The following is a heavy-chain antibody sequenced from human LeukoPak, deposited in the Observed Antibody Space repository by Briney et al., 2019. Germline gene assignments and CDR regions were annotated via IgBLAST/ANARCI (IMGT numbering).Heavy chain of an antibody. CDR3: ARESLTWLQSRTSWFDP. D-gene: IGHD5-24*01. Sequence: NPSETLSLTCTVSGASISSNSYYWGWIRQPPGKGLEWIGTIYYSGSTYYNPSLKSRVTISVDTSKNQFSLKLSSVTAADTAVYYCARESLTWLQSRTSWFDPWGQGTLVTVSS. J-gene: IGHJ5*02. V-gene: IGHV4-39*07. CDR1: GASISSNSYY. CDR2: IYYSGST.